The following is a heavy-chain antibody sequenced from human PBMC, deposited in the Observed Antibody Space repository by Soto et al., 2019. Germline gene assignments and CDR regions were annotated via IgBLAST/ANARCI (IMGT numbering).Heavy chain of an antibody. CDR3: ARDHRPKQTYSSGWCTN. CDR1: GFTFSSYG. Sequence: GGSLRLSCAASGFTFSSYGMHWVRQAPGKGLEWVAVIWYDGSNKYYADSVKGRFTTSRDNSKNTLYLQMNSLRAEDTAVYYCARDHRPKQTYSSGWCTNWGQGALVTVSS. J-gene: IGHJ4*02. V-gene: IGHV3-33*01. CDR2: IWYDGSNK. D-gene: IGHD6-19*01.